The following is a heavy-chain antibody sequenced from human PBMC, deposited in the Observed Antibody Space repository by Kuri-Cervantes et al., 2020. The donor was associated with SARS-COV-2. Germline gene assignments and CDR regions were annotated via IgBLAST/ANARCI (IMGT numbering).Heavy chain of an antibody. Sequence: GESLKISCAASGFTFSSYAMSWVRQAPGKGLEWVSAISGSGGSTYYADSVKGRFTISRDNSKNTLYLQMNSLRAEDTAVYYCAKVDVVAAIGGGYFDYWGQGTLVTVSS. J-gene: IGHJ4*02. CDR1: GFTFSSYA. V-gene: IGHV3-23*01. CDR3: AKVDVVAAIGGGYFDY. D-gene: IGHD5-12*01. CDR2: ISGSGGST.